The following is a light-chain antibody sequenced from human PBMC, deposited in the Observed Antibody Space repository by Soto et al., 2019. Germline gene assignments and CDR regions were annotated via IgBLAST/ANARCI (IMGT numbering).Light chain of an antibody. V-gene: IGLV2-11*01. J-gene: IGLJ1*01. CDR3: CSYAGRYTYV. CDR2: DVS. Sequence: QSVLTQTRSVSGSPGQSVTISCSGTSSDVGGYNYVSWYQQYPGKAPKLMIYDVSKRPSGVPDRFSGSKSGNTASLTITGLQAEDEADYYCCSYAGRYTYVFGTGTKVTV. CDR1: SSDVGGYNY.